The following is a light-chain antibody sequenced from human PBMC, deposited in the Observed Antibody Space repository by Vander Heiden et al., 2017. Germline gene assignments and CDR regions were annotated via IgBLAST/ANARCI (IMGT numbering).Light chain of an antibody. CDR2: VAS. J-gene: IGKJ5*01. Sequence: AIQLTQSPSFLSASVGDRVTITCRASQGISGALAWYQQKTGKPPKILIFVASNLESGVPSRFSDSGSETDFTLTISSLHPEDSATYYCQQFNSYPITFGQGTRLEIK. V-gene: IGKV1-13*02. CDR3: QQFNSYPIT. CDR1: QGISGA.